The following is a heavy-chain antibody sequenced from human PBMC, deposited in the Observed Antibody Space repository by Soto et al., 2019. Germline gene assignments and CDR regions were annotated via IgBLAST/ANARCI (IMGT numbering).Heavy chain of an antibody. Sequence: QVQLQESGPGLVKPSQTLSLTCTVSGGSISSGDYYWSWIRQPPGKGLEWIGYIYYSGSTYYNPSLKSRVNISVDTSQNQFSLKLSAVTAADTAVYYCARVHNLYSSSALNIDYWGQGTLVTVSS. D-gene: IGHD6-6*01. J-gene: IGHJ4*02. CDR3: ARVHNLYSSSALNIDY. CDR1: GGSISSGDYY. V-gene: IGHV4-30-4*01. CDR2: IYYSGST.